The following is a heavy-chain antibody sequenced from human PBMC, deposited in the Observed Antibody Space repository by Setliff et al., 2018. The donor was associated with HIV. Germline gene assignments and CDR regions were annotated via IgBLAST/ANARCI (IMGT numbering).Heavy chain of an antibody. CDR3: ASDISPDDGYNRLHYFDY. J-gene: IGHJ4*02. Sequence: ETLSLTCAVYGGSFRGDYCSWIRQPPGKGLEWIGEIQHSGRTNYNPSLKSRVTISVDTSKNQFSLRLNSVTAADTAVYYCASDISPDDGYNRLHYFDYWGQGTLVTVSS. V-gene: IGHV4-34*01. D-gene: IGHD5-12*01. CDR2: IQHSGRT. CDR1: GGSFRGDY.